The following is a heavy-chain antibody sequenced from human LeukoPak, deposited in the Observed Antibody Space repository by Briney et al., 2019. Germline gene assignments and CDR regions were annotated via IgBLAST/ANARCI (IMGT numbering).Heavy chain of an antibody. Sequence: GGSLRLSCAASGFTFTSFAMSWVRLAPGKGLQWVAAISGGGSSAYYADSVKGRVTISRDNSKNTLYLQMNSLRAEDTAVYYCAKDHSSSWYVWDFDYWGQGTLVTVSS. J-gene: IGHJ4*02. CDR1: GFTFTSFA. CDR2: ISGGGSSA. CDR3: AKDHSSSWYVWDFDY. D-gene: IGHD6-13*01. V-gene: IGHV3-23*01.